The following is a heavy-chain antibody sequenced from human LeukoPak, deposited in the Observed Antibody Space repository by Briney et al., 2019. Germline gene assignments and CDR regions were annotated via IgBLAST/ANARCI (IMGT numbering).Heavy chain of an antibody. CDR2: ISGGGGST. V-gene: IGHV3-23*01. J-gene: IGHJ6*02. CDR3: AKDLGRIQTYGMDV. Sequence: GGSLRLSCAASGFTFSSYAMSWVRQAPGKGLEWVSAISGGGGSTYYADSVKGRFTISRDNSKNTLYLQMNSLRAEDTAVYYCAKDLGRIQTYGMDVWGQGTTVTVSS. CDR1: GFTFSSYA.